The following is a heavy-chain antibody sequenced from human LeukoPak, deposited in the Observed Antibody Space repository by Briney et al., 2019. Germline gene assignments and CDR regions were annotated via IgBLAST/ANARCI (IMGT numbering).Heavy chain of an antibody. J-gene: IGHJ6*03. CDR1: GFTFSSYA. Sequence: PGGSLRLSCAASGFTFSSYAMHWVRQAPGKGLEWVAVISYDGSNKYYADSVKGRFTISRDNSKNTLYLQMNSLRAEDTAVYCCARDERSSSWNYYYYYMDVWGKGTAVTISS. D-gene: IGHD6-13*01. V-gene: IGHV3-30*04. CDR2: ISYDGSNK. CDR3: ARDERSSSWNYYYYYMDV.